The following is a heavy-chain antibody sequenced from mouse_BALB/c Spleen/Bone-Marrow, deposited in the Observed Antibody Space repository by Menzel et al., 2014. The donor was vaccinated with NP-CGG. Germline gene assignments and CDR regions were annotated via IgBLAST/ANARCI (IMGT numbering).Heavy chain of an antibody. CDR2: LRNKPNGYTT. V-gene: IGHV7-3*02. J-gene: IGHJ2*01. CDR3: ARDDYGRGY. D-gene: IGHD1-1*01. Sequence: EVEVEESGGGLVQPGGSPRLSCAISGFTFTDYYMSWVRQPPGKALVWLGFLRNKPNGYTTEYSASVKGRFTISRDNSQSILYLQMNTLRAEDSATYYCARDDYGRGYWGQGTTLAVSS. CDR1: GFTFTDYY.